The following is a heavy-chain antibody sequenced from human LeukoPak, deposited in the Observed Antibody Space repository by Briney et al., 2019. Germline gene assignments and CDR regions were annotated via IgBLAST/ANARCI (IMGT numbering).Heavy chain of an antibody. V-gene: IGHV3-23*01. Sequence: PGGSLRLSCAASGFTFDDYAMHWVRQAPGKGLEWVSGISWNSGSTYYADSVKGRFTISRDNSKNTLYLQMNSLRAEDTAVYYCAKDLRDSVVPAAIPNDAFDIWGQGTMVTVSS. CDR2: ISWNSGST. J-gene: IGHJ3*02. CDR3: AKDLRDSVVPAAIPNDAFDI. D-gene: IGHD2-2*02. CDR1: GFTFDDYA.